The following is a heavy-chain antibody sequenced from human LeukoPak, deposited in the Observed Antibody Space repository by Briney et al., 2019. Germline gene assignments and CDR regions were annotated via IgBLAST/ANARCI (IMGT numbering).Heavy chain of an antibody. CDR2: INHSGST. CDR3: ARGRRGVITMTVVRWFDP. Sequence: SETLSLTCAVYGGSFSGYYWSWIRQPPGKGLEWIGKINHSGSTNYNPSLKSRVTISVDTSKNQFSLKLSSVTAADTAVYYCARGRRGVITMTVVRWFDPWGQGTLVTVSS. D-gene: IGHD3-22*01. J-gene: IGHJ5*02. CDR1: GGSFSGYY. V-gene: IGHV4-34*01.